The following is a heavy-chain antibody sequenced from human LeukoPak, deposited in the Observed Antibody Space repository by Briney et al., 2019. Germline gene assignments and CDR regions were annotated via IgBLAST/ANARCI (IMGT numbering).Heavy chain of an antibody. J-gene: IGHJ6*03. CDR1: GGTFSSYA. CDR3: ASPIAARPGYYYYYMDV. CDR2: IIPIFGTA. D-gene: IGHD6-6*01. V-gene: IGHV1-69*13. Sequence: SVKVSCKASGGTFSSYAISWVRQAPGQGLELMGGIIPIFGTANYAQKFQGRVTITADESTSTAYMELSSLRSEDTAVYYCASPIAARPGYYYYYMDVWGKGTTVTVSS.